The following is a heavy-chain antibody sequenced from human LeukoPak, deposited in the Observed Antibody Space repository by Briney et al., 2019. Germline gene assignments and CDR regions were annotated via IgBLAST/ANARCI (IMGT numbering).Heavy chain of an antibody. CDR2: IYYSGST. J-gene: IGHJ6*03. D-gene: IGHD3-16*01. V-gene: IGHV4-59*01. CDR3: ARVVKLRYYYYMDV. Sequence: SETLSLTCTVSGGSISSYYWSWIRQPPGKGLEWIGYIYYSGSTNYNPSLKSRVTISVDTSKNQFSLKLSSVTAADTAVYYCARVVKLRYYYYMDVWGKGTTVTISS. CDR1: GGSISSYY.